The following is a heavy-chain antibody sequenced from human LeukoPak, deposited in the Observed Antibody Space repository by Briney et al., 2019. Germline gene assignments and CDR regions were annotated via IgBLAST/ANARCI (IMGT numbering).Heavy chain of an antibody. D-gene: IGHD3-9*01. CDR3: ARHYYDILTGYPTLDY. Sequence: GESLKISCKGSGYNFITYWIGWVRQMPGKGLEWMGIIYPGDSDTTYSPSFQGQVTISADKSISTAYLQWSSLKASDTAMYYCARHYYDILTGYPTLDYWGQGTLVTVSS. V-gene: IGHV5-51*01. CDR2: IYPGDSDT. CDR1: GYNFITYW. J-gene: IGHJ4*02.